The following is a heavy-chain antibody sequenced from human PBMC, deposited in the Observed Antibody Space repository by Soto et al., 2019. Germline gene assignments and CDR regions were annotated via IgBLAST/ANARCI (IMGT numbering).Heavy chain of an antibody. Sequence: EVQLVESGGGLVQPGGSLRLSCAASGFNFGNNWMLWVRQAPGKGLEWVSRMNSDGRTTNYADSVKGRFTVSRDNAKNTLYLQMNSLRAEDTAVYYCATAEVDYWGPGTLVTVSS. CDR3: ATAEVDY. V-gene: IGHV3-74*01. J-gene: IGHJ4*02. CDR2: MNSDGRTT. CDR1: GFNFGNNW.